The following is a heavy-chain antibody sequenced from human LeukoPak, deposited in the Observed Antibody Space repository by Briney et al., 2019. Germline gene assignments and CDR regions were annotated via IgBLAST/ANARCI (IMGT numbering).Heavy chain of an antibody. J-gene: IGHJ4*02. D-gene: IGHD2-8*01. Sequence: PSETLSLTCVVSGGXITSTNWWSWVSQPPGQGLEWIGEVSLSGLTNYNPSLSSRIIMALDTSKNHLSLYLTSVTAADTAVYYCSRENGAFSPFGYWGQGYLVTVLS. CDR1: GGXITSTNW. CDR2: VSLSGLT. V-gene: IGHV4-4*02. CDR3: SRENGAFSPFGY.